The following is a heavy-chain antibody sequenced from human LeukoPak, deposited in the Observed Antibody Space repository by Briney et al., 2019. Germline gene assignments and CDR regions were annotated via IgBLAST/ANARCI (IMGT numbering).Heavy chain of an antibody. D-gene: IGHD4-17*01. J-gene: IGHJ4*02. CDR1: GFTVSSNY. V-gene: IGHV3-66*01. CDR3: ARGVGYADYPFDY. CDR2: VYAGGTT. Sequence: GGFLRLSCAASGFTVSSNYMSWVRQAPGKGLEWVSVVYAGGTTYYADSVKGRFTISRDISKNTLYLQMNNLRAEDTAVYYCARGVGYADYPFDYWGQGTLVTVSA.